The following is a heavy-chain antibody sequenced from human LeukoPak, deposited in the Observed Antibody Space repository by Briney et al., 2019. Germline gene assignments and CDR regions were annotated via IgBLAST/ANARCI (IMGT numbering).Heavy chain of an antibody. J-gene: IGHJ4*02. CDR1: GFTFSSYS. CDR3: ARGYDSSGYSGGY. V-gene: IGHV3-21*01. Sequence: PGKSLRLSCAASGFTFSSYSMNWVRQAPGKGLEWVSSISSSSSYIYYADSVKGRFTISRDNAKNSLYLQMNSLRAEDTAVYYCARGYDSSGYSGGYWGQGTLVTVSS. CDR2: ISSSSSYI. D-gene: IGHD3-22*01.